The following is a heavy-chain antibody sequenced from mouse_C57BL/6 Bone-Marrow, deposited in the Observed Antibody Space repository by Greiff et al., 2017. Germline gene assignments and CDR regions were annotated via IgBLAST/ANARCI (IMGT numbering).Heavy chain of an antibody. D-gene: IGHD4-1*01. V-gene: IGHV1-72*01. CDR1: GYTFTSYW. Sequence: QVQLKQPGAELVKPGASVKLSCKASGYTFTSYWMHWVKQRPGRGLEWIGRIDPNSGGTTYNEQFKSKATLTVDKPSSTAYMQLSSLTSEDSAVYFSARSDWDVGAMDYWGQGTSVTVSS. J-gene: IGHJ4*01. CDR3: ARSDWDVGAMDY. CDR2: IDPNSGGT.